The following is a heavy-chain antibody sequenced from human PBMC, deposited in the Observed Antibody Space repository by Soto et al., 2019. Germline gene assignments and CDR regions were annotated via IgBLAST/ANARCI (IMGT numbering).Heavy chain of an antibody. Sequence: PGGSLRLSCGASGFTFSSYAMSWVRQAPGKGLEWVSAISGSGGSTYNADSEKGRFTISRDNSKNPLYLQMNRLRAEDTAVYYCAKEPLLVSGSFFWGQGTMVTVSS. CDR3: AKEPLLVSGSFF. V-gene: IGHV3-23*01. D-gene: IGHD1-26*01. J-gene: IGHJ3*01. CDR1: GFTFSSYA. CDR2: ISGSGGST.